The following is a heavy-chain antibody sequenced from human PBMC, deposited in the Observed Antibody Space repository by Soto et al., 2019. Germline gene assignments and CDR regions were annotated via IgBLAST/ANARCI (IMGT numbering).Heavy chain of an antibody. CDR3: ARDESYDSSGYYLHYFDY. D-gene: IGHD3-22*01. CDR1: GFTFSSYS. V-gene: IGHV3-21*01. Sequence: GGSLRLSCAASGFTFSSYSMNWVRQAPGKGLEWVSSISSSSYIYYADSVKGRFTISRDNAKNSLYLQMNSLRAEDTAVYYCARDESYDSSGYYLHYFDYWGQGTLVTVSS. CDR2: ISSSSYI. J-gene: IGHJ4*02.